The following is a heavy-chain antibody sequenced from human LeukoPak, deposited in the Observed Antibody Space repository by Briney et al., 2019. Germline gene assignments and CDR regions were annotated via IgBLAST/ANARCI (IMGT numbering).Heavy chain of an antibody. CDR2: ISSSSSYI. D-gene: IGHD2-15*01. J-gene: IGHJ6*03. Sequence: GGSLRLSCAASGFTLLSYSMNWVRQAPGKGLEWVSSISSSSSYIYYADSVKGRFTISRDNAKNSLYLQMNSLTAEDTAVYYCAREGGYCSGGSCYVPGYYYYMDVWGKGTTVTVSS. CDR3: AREGGYCSGGSCYVPGYYYYMDV. CDR1: GFTLLSYS. V-gene: IGHV3-21*01.